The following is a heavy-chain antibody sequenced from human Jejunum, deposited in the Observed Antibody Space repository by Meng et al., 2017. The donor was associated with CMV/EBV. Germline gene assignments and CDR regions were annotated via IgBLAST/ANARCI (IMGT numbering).Heavy chain of an antibody. J-gene: IGHJ4*02. CDR3: AKDGGSYLDYYFDY. D-gene: IGHD1-26*01. V-gene: IGHV1-2*02. CDR2: SNPNTGGT. Sequence: SEYTCTDDYMNWVRQAHGQGLEWMGWSNPNTGGTNYAQKFQGRVTMTRDTSTNTAYMELTRLRSDDTALYYCAKDGGSYLDYYFDYWGQGTLVTVSS. CDR1: EYTCTDDY.